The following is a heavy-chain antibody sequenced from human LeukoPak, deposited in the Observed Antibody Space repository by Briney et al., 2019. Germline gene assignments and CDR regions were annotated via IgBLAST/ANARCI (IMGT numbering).Heavy chain of an antibody. J-gene: IGHJ4*02. CDR3: AKGAAIDH. CDR2: VTGPADTT. V-gene: IGHV3-23*01. Sequence: PGGSLRLSCAASGFTFNNYAMNWVRQAPGKGLEWVAAVTGPADTTYYADSVKGRFTISRDSFKGTVYLQMNRLGAEDTALYYCAKGAAIDHWGQGTLVTVSS. D-gene: IGHD5-24*01. CDR1: GFTFNNYA.